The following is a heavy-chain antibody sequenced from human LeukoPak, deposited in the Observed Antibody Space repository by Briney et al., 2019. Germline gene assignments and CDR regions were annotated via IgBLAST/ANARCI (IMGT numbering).Heavy chain of an antibody. CDR3: AKDHGSWPYYLDY. V-gene: IGHV4-38-2*02. J-gene: IGHJ4*02. Sequence: SETLSLTCDVSRYSISSGYHWGWIRQPPGKGLEWIGSIYHSGSTYYNPSLKSRVTISVDTSKNQFSLKLSSVTAADTAVYYCAKDHGSWPYYLDYWGQGTLVTVSS. D-gene: IGHD6-13*01. CDR1: RYSISSGYH. CDR2: IYHSGST.